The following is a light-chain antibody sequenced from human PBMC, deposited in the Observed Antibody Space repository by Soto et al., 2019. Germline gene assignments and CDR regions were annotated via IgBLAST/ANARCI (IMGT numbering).Light chain of an antibody. CDR1: RSVNSY. Sequence: EIVLTQSPATVSLSPGERATLSCRASRSVNSYLAWYQQKPGRAPRLLISDASNRATGIPARFSGSGSGTDFTLTISSLEPEDFAAYYCQHRSEWPVSFGQGTRLEIK. CDR2: DAS. J-gene: IGKJ5*01. V-gene: IGKV3-11*01. CDR3: QHRSEWPVS.